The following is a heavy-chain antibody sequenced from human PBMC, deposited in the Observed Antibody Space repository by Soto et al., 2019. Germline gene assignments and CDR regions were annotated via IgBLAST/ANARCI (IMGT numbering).Heavy chain of an antibody. D-gene: IGHD1-1*01. CDR1: GGSISISNYR. CDR3: ARRLTGSSNFDN. V-gene: IGHV4-39*01. Sequence: PSETLSLTCTVPGGSISISNYRWVWIRQAPGRGLEWIGNVYSSGTTYYTPSLKSRVTISLDTSKNQFSLNLRSVTAADTAVYYCARRLTGSSNFDNWGQGALVTVSS. CDR2: VYSSGTT. J-gene: IGHJ4*02.